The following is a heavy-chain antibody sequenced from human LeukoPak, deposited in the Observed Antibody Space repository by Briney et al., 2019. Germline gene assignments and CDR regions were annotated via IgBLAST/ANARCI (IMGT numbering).Heavy chain of an antibody. V-gene: IGHV3-30*18. CDR1: GFTFNSYG. D-gene: IGHD2-8*02. CDR3: AKSTVAFDI. Sequence: PGRSLRLSCAASGFTFNSYGMHWVRQAPGKGLEWVAVISYDGSNKYYADSVKGRFTISRDNSKNTLYLQMNSLRAEDTAVYYCAKSTVAFDIWGQGTMVTVSS. CDR2: ISYDGSNK. J-gene: IGHJ3*02.